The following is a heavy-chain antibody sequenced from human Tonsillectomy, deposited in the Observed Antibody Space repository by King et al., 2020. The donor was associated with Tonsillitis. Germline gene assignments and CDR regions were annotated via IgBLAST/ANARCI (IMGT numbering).Heavy chain of an antibody. J-gene: IGHJ5*02. D-gene: IGHD4-17*01. CDR1: GGSISSFY. Sequence: QLQESGPGLVKPSETLSLTCTVSGGSISSFYWSWLRQPPGKGLEWIGSASYSGSTNYNPSLKSRVTMSVDTSKNQFSLRLTSVTAADSAMYYCARAVYGDYPYNWFDHWGQGTLVTVSS. V-gene: IGHV4-59*01. CDR2: ASYSGST. CDR3: ARAVYGDYPYNWFDH.